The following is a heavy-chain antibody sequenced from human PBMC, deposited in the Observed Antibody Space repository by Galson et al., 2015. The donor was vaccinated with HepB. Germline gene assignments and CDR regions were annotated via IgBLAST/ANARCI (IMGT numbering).Heavy chain of an antibody. D-gene: IGHD3-10*01. CDR1: GFTVSSNY. CDR2: IYSGGST. Sequence: SLRLSCAASGFTVSSNYMSWVRQAPGKGLEWVSVIYSGGSTYYADSVKGRFTISRDNSKNTLYLQMNSLRAEDTAVYYCARGLGLLWFGESHYGMDVWGQGTTVTVSS. V-gene: IGHV3-53*01. CDR3: ARGLGLLWFGESHYGMDV. J-gene: IGHJ6*02.